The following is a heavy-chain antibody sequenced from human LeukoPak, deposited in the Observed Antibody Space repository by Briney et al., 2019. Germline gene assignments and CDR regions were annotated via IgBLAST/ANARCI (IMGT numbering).Heavy chain of an antibody. D-gene: IGHD3-10*01. J-gene: IGHJ4*02. CDR2: IYHTGST. CDR3: ARELVRGVIGY. V-gene: IGHV4-4*02. Sequence: SGTLSLTCAVSGGSISSSNWWSWVRPPPGKGLEWIGEIYHTGSTNYNPSLKSRVTISVDMSKNQFSLMLSSVTAANTAVYYCARELVRGVIGYWGQGTLVTVSS. CDR1: GGSISSSNW.